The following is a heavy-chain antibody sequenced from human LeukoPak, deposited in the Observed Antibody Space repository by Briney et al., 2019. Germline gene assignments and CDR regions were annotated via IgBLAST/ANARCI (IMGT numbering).Heavy chain of an antibody. Sequence: ASVTVSCQASGYTFTDYYMHWVRQAPGQGREWMGWINPNSGDTKFAREFQGRVTMTRDTSISTAYMGLSRLRSDDTAVYYCATQRGSYLWGTDFDYWGQGTLVTVSS. CDR1: GYTFTDYY. J-gene: IGHJ4*02. CDR2: INPNSGDT. V-gene: IGHV1-2*02. D-gene: IGHD3-16*01. CDR3: ATQRGSYLWGTDFDY.